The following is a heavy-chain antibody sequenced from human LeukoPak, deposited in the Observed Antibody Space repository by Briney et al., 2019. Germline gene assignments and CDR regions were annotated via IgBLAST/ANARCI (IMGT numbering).Heavy chain of an antibody. CDR3: ARAGHSSACCYYYYMDV. CDR1: GGTFSSYA. J-gene: IGHJ6*03. Sequence: VASVKVSCKASGGTFSSYAISWVRQAPGQGLEWMGWISAYNGNTNYAQKLQGRVTMTTDTSTSTAYMELRSLRSDDTAVYYCARAGHSSACCYYYYMDVWGKGTTVTVSS. V-gene: IGHV1-18*01. CDR2: ISAYNGNT. D-gene: IGHD6-25*01.